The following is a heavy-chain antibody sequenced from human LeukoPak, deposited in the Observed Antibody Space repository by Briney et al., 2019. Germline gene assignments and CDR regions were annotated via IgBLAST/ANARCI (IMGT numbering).Heavy chain of an antibody. V-gene: IGHV3-53*01. CDR2: IYSGGST. Sequence: GGSLRLSCAASGFTFSSYAMSWVRQAPGKGLEWVSVIYSGGSTYYADSVKGRFTISRDNSKNTLYLQMNSLRAEDTAVYYCASEAGYSSSWSEFYYYGMDVWGQGTTVTVSS. D-gene: IGHD6-13*01. CDR3: ASEAGYSSSWSEFYYYGMDV. CDR1: GFTFSSYA. J-gene: IGHJ6*02.